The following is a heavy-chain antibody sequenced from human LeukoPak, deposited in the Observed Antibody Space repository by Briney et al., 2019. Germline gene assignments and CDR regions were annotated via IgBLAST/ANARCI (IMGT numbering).Heavy chain of an antibody. Sequence: EASVMVSCKPSGYDFSIYTLNWVRQVPGQGPEWMGWMNTNTGKATYAQDFRGRFVFSFDSSVSTAYLEITSLKAADTAVYYCAREEGGLDVWGQGTTVIVSS. CDR3: AREEGGLDV. J-gene: IGHJ6*02. V-gene: IGHV7-4-1*02. CDR2: MNTNTGKA. CDR1: GYDFSIYT.